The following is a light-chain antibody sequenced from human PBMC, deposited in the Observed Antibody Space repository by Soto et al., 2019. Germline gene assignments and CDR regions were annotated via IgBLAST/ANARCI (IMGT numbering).Light chain of an antibody. J-gene: IGLJ1*01. CDR2: DVS. CDR3: SSFTRSSTYV. Sequence: QSALTQPASVSGSPGQSITISCTGTSSDVGRYNYVSRYQQHPGKAPKLTIYDVSNRPSGVSSRFSGSKSGNTASLTISGLQAEDEADYYCSSFTRSSTYVFGTGTKLTVL. CDR1: SSDVGRYNY. V-gene: IGLV2-14*01.